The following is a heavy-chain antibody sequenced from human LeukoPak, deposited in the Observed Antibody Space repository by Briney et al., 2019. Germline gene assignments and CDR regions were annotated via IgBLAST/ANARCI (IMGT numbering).Heavy chain of an antibody. J-gene: IGHJ4*02. CDR3: ARDVAPGGWELLYFDY. CDR1: GGSISSGGYY. V-gene: IGHV4-30-2*01. D-gene: IGHD1-26*01. Sequence: SETLSLTCTVSGGSISSGGYYWSWIQQPPGKGLEWIGYIYHSGSPYYNPSLKSRVTISVDRSKNQFSLKLSSVTAADTAVYYCARDVAPGGWELLYFDYWGQGIMVTVSS. CDR2: IYHSGSP.